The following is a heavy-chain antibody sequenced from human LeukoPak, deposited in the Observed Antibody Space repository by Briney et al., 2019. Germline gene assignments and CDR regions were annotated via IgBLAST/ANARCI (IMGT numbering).Heavy chain of an antibody. J-gene: IGHJ6*02. CDR2: MNPNSGNT. V-gene: IGHV1-8*01. Sequence: ASVKVSCRASGYTFTSYDINRVRQATGQGLEWMGWMNPNSGNTGYAQKFQGRVTMTRNTSISTAYVELSSLRSEDTAVYYCARVAMVSGMDVWGQGTTVTVSS. CDR1: GYTFTSYD. D-gene: IGHD5-18*01. CDR3: ARVAMVSGMDV.